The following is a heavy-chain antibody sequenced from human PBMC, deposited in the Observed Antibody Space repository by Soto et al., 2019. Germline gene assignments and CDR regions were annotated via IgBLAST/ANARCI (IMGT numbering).Heavy chain of an antibody. CDR3: ARDSRQWLATGGFDY. V-gene: IGHV3-7*01. CDR1: GFTFSSYW. Sequence: EVQLVESGGGLVQPGGSLRLSCAASGFTFSSYWMSWVRQAPGKGLEWVANIKQDGSEKYYVDSVKGRFTISRDNAKNSLYLQMNSLRAEDTAVYYCARDSRQWLATGGFDYWGQGTLFTVSS. CDR2: IKQDGSEK. J-gene: IGHJ4*02. D-gene: IGHD6-19*01.